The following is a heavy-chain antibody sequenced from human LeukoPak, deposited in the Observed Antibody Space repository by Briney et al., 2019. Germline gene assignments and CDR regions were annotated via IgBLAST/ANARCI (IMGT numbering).Heavy chain of an antibody. J-gene: IGHJ6*03. D-gene: IGHD5-12*01. Sequence: ASVKVSCKASGYTFTSHYMHWVRQAPGQGLEWMGLINPSGSSTLYAQKFQGRVTMTGDTSISTAYMELSSLRSDDTAVYYCARLYSGYGNYYYYMDVWGKGTTVAVSS. CDR3: ARLYSGYGNYYYYMDV. V-gene: IGHV1-46*01. CDR1: GYTFTSHY. CDR2: INPSGSST.